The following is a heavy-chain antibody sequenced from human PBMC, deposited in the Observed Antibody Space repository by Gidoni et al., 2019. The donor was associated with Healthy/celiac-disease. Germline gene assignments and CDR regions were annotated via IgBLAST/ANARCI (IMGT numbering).Heavy chain of an antibody. CDR3: AKDHYYDSSGRGGIDY. J-gene: IGHJ4*02. V-gene: IGHV3-43D*03. CDR2: ISWDGGST. D-gene: IGHD3-22*01. Sequence: EVQLVESGGVVVQPGGSLRLSCAASGFTFDDYAMHWVRQAPGKGLEWVSLISWDGGSTDYADSVKGRFTISRDNSKNSLYLQMNSLRAEDTALYYCAKDHYYDSSGRGGIDYWGQGTLVTVSS. CDR1: GFTFDDYA.